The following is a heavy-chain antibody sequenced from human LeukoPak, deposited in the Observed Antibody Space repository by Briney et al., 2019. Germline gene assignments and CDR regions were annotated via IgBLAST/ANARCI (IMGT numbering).Heavy chain of an antibody. D-gene: IGHD1-26*01. J-gene: IGHJ4*02. CDR3: TRDPTRRHDY. V-gene: IGHV3-23*01. CDR2: VTESGDRS. CDR1: GFTFSNYA. Sequence: PGRSLRLSCAASGFTFSNYAMSWVRQAPGKGLEWVSFVTESGDRSLYAESVQGRFTISRDNFKNTLSLQMNSLRAEDTAVYYCTRDPTRRHDYWGQGTLVTVSS.